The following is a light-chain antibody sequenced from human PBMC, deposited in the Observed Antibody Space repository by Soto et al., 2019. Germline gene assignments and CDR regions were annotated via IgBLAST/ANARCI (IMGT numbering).Light chain of an antibody. CDR1: QTVLYSSNNKNY. J-gene: IGKJ2*01. V-gene: IGKV4-1*01. Sequence: DIVMTQSPDSLAVSLGERATINCKSSQTVLYSSNNKNYLAWYQQKPGQPPKLLISWASTRESGVPDRFSGSGSGTDFTLTISSLQAEDVAVYYCQQYDSRPFTFGQGTKLEIK. CDR3: QQYDSRPFT. CDR2: WAS.